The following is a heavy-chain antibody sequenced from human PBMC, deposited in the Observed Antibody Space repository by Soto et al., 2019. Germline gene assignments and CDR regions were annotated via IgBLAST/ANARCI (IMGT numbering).Heavy chain of an antibody. CDR1: GSTFPSYG. Sequence: ASVKVSCKASGSTFPSYGIRWVRQAPGQGLEWMGWMNPNSGNTDYAQKFQGRVTMTRNTSISTAYMELSSLRSEDTAVYYCARGIATSYCSGGSCPDDAFDIWGQGTMVTVSS. CDR2: MNPNSGNT. V-gene: IGHV1-8*01. CDR3: ARGIATSYCSGGSCPDDAFDI. D-gene: IGHD2-15*01. J-gene: IGHJ3*02.